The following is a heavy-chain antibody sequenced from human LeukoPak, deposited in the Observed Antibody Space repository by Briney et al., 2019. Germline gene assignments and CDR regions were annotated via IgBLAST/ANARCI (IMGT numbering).Heavy chain of an antibody. CDR1: GFTFSSYA. Sequence: PGGSLRLSCAASGFTFSSYAMSWVRQAPGKGLEWVSAISGSGGSTYYADSVKGRFTISRDNSKNTLYLQMNSLRAEDTVVYYCAKDRITIFGVVIIFAIHFDYWGQGTLVTVSS. CDR2: ISGSGGST. J-gene: IGHJ4*02. D-gene: IGHD3-3*01. V-gene: IGHV3-23*01. CDR3: AKDRITIFGVVIIFAIHFDY.